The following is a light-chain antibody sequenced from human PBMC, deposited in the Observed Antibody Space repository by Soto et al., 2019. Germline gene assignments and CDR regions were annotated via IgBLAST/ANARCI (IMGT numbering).Light chain of an antibody. CDR2: GAY. V-gene: IGKV3-15*01. Sequence: EIVMTQSPATVSVSPGERATLSCRASQNVNSNLAWYQQKPGQPPRLLIYGAYTRATCVPARFSGSGSGTEFTLTINSLQSEDFAVYYCQQYNIWPPLTFGGGTKVDIK. CDR1: QNVNSN. J-gene: IGKJ4*01. CDR3: QQYNIWPPLT.